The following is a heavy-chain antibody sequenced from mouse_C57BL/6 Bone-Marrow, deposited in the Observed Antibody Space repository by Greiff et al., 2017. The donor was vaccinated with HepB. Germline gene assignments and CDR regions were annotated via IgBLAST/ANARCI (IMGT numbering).Heavy chain of an antibody. CDR1: GFTFTDYY. Sequence: EVKLVESGGGLVQPGGSLSLSCAASGFTFTDYYMSWVRQPPGKALEWLVFIRNKANGYTTEYSASVKGRFTISRDNSQSILYLQMNALRAEDSATYYCARSVWAMDYWGQGTSVTVSS. J-gene: IGHJ4*01. V-gene: IGHV7-3*01. CDR3: ARSVWAMDY. CDR2: IRNKANGYTT.